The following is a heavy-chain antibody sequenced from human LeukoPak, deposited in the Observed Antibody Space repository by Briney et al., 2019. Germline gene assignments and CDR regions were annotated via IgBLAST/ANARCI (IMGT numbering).Heavy chain of an antibody. CDR2: ITGGGGST. J-gene: IGHJ4*02. D-gene: IGHD2-15*01. CDR1: GFTFSSYA. CDR3: ANGDGRVAALDY. Sequence: GGSLRLSCAASGFTFSSYAMSWVRQAPGKGLEWVSGITGGGGSTYYADSVKGRFTISRGNSKNTLYLQMNSLRAEDTAVYYCANGDGRVAALDYWGQGTLVTVSS. V-gene: IGHV3-23*01.